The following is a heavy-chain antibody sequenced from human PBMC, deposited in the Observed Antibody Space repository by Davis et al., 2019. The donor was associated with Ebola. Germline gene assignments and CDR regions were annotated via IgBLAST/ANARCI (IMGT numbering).Heavy chain of an antibody. CDR3: ASRAMVTRYYYYMDV. CDR1: GGSISGGDYY. V-gene: IGHV4-30-4*01. CDR2: IYYSGST. J-gene: IGHJ6*03. D-gene: IGHD5-18*01. Sequence: PSETLSLTCTVSGGSISGGDYYWSWIRQPPGKGLEWIGYIYYSGSTYYNPSLKSRVTISVDTSKNQFSLKLSSVTAADTAVYYCASRAMVTRYYYYMDVWGKGTTVTVSS.